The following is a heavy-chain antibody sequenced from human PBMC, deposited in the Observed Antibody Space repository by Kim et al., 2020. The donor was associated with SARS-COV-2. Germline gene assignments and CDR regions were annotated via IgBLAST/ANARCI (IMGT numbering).Heavy chain of an antibody. CDR2: XXYDGSNK. Sequence: GGSLRLSCAASGFTFSSCAMHWVRQAPGKGXXXVAVXXYDGSNKNYADSVKGRXTNSRXNSKNXLDLXMNSLXAEDTALYYCARDPXSRLRXLTYSYYGXXVWGXXTTVXVSS. CDR1: GFTFSSCA. D-gene: IGHD3-10*01. J-gene: IGHJ6*01. CDR3: ARDPXSRLRXLTYSYYGXXV. V-gene: IGHV3-30-3*01.